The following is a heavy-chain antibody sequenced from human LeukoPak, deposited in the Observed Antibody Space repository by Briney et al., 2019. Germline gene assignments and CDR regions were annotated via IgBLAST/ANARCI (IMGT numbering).Heavy chain of an antibody. J-gene: IGHJ4*02. CDR1: GFTFSSYA. D-gene: IGHD3-16*02. CDR2: ISYDGSNK. CDR3: ARDRRGELSLSGNFDY. V-gene: IGHV3-30-3*01. Sequence: RGGSLRLSCAASGFTFSSYAMHRVRQAPGKGLEWVAVISYDGSNKYYADSVKGRFTISRDNSKNTLYLQMNSLRAEDTAVYYCARDRRGELSLSGNFDYWGQGTLVTVSS.